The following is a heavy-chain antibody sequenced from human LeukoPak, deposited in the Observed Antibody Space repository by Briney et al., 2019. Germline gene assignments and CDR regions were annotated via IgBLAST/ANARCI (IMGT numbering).Heavy chain of an antibody. CDR3: AKGDDGSGSYPDY. J-gene: IGHJ4*02. V-gene: IGHV3-30*02. Sequence: GGSPRLSCAASGFTFSSYGMHWVRQAPGKGLEWVAFIRYDGSNKYYADSVKGRFTISRDNSKNTLYLQMNSLRAEDTAVYYCAKGDDGSGSYPDYWGQGTLVTVSS. D-gene: IGHD3-10*01. CDR1: GFTFSSYG. CDR2: IRYDGSNK.